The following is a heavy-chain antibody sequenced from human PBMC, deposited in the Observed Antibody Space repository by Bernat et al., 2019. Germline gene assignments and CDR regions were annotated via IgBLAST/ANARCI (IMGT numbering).Heavy chain of an antibody. D-gene: IGHD2-21*01. J-gene: IGHJ6*02. CDR1: GAARNSYW. V-gene: IGHV4-4*02. CDR3: ARNGAYCIEV. Sequence: GAGGGRGRRGETRALTGDVSGAARNSYWWSWVRQPPGKGLEGIGESEHGGATNYNPSLKSRVTISVDKSKKQFALKLSSVTDADTALYYCARNGAYCIEVWGQGTTVTVS. CDR2: SEHGGAT.